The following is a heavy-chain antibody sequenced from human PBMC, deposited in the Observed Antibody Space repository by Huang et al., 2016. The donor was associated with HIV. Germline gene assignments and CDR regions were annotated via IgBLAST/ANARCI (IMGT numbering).Heavy chain of an antibody. CDR1: GYSFSSYG. V-gene: IGHV5-51*01. CDR2: FFPDDAAT. Sequence: VQLVQSGAEVKKPGESLKISCKGSGYSFSSYGIAWVRQMPGKGLEGMVLFFPDDAATTFSRPFEGQVTISADKAICTAYLQWSSLRASDTAMYYCARRFSSSSGYFDYWGQGSLVTVSS. CDR3: ARRFSSSSGYFDY. D-gene: IGHD6-6*01. J-gene: IGHJ4*02.